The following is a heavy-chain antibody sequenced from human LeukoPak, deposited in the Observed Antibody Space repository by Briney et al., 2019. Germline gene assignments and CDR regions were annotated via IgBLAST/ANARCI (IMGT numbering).Heavy chain of an antibody. J-gene: IGHJ4*02. CDR3: ARDRRAAGGFFSPEY. Sequence: ASVKVFCKASGGAFSSYAFSWVRQAPGQGLEWMGRIIPILATEFYAQKVQDRLTITADPSTSTAYMELSSLRSDVTAVYYCARDRRAAGGFFSPEYWGQGTQVTVSS. D-gene: IGHD6-13*01. V-gene: IGHV1-69*11. CDR2: IIPILATE. CDR1: GGAFSSYA.